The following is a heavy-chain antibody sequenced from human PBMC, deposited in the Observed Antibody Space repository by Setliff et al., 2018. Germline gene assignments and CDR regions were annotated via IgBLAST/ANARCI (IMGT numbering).Heavy chain of an antibody. CDR2: INHSGST. V-gene: IGHV4-34*01. Sequence: SETLSLTCTVYGGSFSDYYWGWIRQPPGKGLEWIAEINHSGSTNYNPSLKSRVTISVDTSRNQFSLKLRSVTAADTAVYYCARESRSTWYRRDFWGQGTLVTVSS. CDR1: GGSFSDYY. D-gene: IGHD6-13*01. J-gene: IGHJ4*02. CDR3: ARESRSTWYRRDF.